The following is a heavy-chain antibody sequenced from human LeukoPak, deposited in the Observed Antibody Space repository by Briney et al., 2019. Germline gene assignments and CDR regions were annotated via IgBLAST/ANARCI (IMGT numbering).Heavy chain of an antibody. Sequence: ASVKVSCKASGYTFTGYYMHWVRQAPGQGLEWMGWINPNSGGTNYAQKFQGRVTMTRDTSISTAYMELSRLRSDDTAVYYCARSLKAITFGGVSNPFDIWGQGTMVTVSS. D-gene: IGHD3-16*01. V-gene: IGHV1-2*02. CDR3: ARSLKAITFGGVSNPFDI. CDR1: GYTFTGYY. CDR2: INPNSGGT. J-gene: IGHJ3*02.